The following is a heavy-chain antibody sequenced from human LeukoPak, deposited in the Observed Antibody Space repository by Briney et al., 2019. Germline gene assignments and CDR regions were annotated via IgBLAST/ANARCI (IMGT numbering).Heavy chain of an antibody. Sequence: ASVKVSCKASGYTFTGYYMHWVRQAPGQGLEWMGWINANSGGTNYAQKFQGRVTMTRDTSISTAYMELSRLRSDDTAVYYCARDLSPRYDFWSGYYPRGYWGQGTLVTVSS. D-gene: IGHD3-3*01. J-gene: IGHJ4*02. V-gene: IGHV1-2*02. CDR2: INANSGGT. CDR1: GYTFTGYY. CDR3: ARDLSPRYDFWSGYYPRGY.